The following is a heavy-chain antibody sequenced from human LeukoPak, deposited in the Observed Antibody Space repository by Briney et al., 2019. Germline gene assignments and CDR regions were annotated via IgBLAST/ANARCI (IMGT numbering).Heavy chain of an antibody. CDR3: ARVGWELLGAHLDY. V-gene: IGHV4-39*07. J-gene: IGHJ4*02. CDR1: GGSISSTTYY. CDR2: LYYSGKT. D-gene: IGHD1-26*01. Sequence: PSETLSLTCIISGGSISSTTYYWGWIRQPPGKGLEWIGTLYYSGKTYYNPSLKSRVTISIDTSKNQFSLKLTSATAADTAVYYCARVGWELLGAHLDYWGQGTLVTVSS.